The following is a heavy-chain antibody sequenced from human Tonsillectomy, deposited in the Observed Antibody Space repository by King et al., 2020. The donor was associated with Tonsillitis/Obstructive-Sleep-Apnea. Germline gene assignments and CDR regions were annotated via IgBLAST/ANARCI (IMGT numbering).Heavy chain of an antibody. V-gene: IGHV5-51*01. Sequence: VQLVESGAEVKKPGESLKISCKGSGYSFTNYWIGWVRQMPGKGLEWMGIIYPGDSDTRYSPSFQGQVTISVDKSISTAYLQWSSLKASDTAMYYCAGQEARANNWFDPWGQGTLVTVSS. CDR3: AGQEARANNWFDP. CDR2: IYPGDSDT. J-gene: IGHJ5*02. CDR1: GYSFTNYW.